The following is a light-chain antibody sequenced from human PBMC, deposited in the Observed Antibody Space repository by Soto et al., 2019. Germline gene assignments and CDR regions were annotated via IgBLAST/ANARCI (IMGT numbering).Light chain of an antibody. CDR2: EVS. CDR1: SSDVGGYKY. V-gene: IGLV2-8*01. CDR3: SSYAGRIV. J-gene: IGLJ2*01. Sequence: QSALTQPPSASGSPGQSVTISCTGASSDVGGYKYVSWYQQHPGKAPKLMIYEVSKRPSGVPDRFSGSKSGNTASLTVSGLQAEDEADYYCSSYAGRIVFGGGTKLTV.